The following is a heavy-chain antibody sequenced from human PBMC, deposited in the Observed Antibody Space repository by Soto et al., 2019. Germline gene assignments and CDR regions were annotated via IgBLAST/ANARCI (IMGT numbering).Heavy chain of an antibody. CDR3: AKGQIVVVVAAIRDYFDY. J-gene: IGHJ4*02. CDR1: GFTFSSYA. V-gene: IGHV3-23*01. D-gene: IGHD2-15*01. CDR2: ISGSGGST. Sequence: GGSLRLSCAASGFTFSSYAMSWVRQAPGKGLEWVSAISGSGGSTYYADSVKGRFTISRDNSKNTLYLQMNSLRAEDTAVYYCAKGQIVVVVAAIRDYFDYWGQGTLVTVSS.